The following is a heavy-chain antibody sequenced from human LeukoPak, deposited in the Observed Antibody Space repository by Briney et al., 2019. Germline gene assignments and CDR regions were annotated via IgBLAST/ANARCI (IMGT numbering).Heavy chain of an antibody. CDR1: GDSISSNTYY. V-gene: IGHV4-39*07. Sequence: ASETLSLTCAVSGDSISSNTYYWGWIRQPPGKGLEWIGSIYSGITYYNPSLKSRVTISVDRSKNQFSLKLSSVTAADTAVYYCARGVYYYMDVWGKGTTVTVSS. CDR3: ARGVYYYMDV. J-gene: IGHJ6*03. CDR2: IYSGIT.